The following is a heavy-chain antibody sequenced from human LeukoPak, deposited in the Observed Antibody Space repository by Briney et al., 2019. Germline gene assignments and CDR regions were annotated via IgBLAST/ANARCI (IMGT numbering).Heavy chain of an antibody. CDR3: AKAAAAGFPDY. CDR1: GFTFSSYG. J-gene: IGHJ4*02. V-gene: IGHV3-30*18. CDR2: ISYDGSNK. D-gene: IGHD6-13*01. Sequence: GGSLRLSCAASGFTFSSYGMHWVRQAPGKGLEWVAVISYDGSNKYYADSVKGRFTIPRDNSKNTLYLQMNSLRAEDTAVYYCAKAAAAGFPDYWGQGTLVTVSS.